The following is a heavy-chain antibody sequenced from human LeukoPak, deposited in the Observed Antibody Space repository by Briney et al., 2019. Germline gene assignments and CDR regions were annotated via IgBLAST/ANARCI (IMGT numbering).Heavy chain of an antibody. J-gene: IGHJ3*02. CDR1: GYTFTGYD. CDR3: AREVCSGGSCYSADAFDI. Sequence: ASVTLSCKASGYTFTGYDMHWLRQGPGQGLEWIGWINPNSGGTNYAQKFQGRVTMTRDTSISTAYMELSRLRSDDTAVYYCAREVCSGGSCYSADAFDIWGQGTMVTVSS. CDR2: INPNSGGT. D-gene: IGHD2-15*01. V-gene: IGHV1-2*02.